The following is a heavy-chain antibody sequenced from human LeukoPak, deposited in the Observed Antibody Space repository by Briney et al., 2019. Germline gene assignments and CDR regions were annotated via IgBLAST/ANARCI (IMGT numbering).Heavy chain of an antibody. Sequence: GGSLRLSCVASGFTFRSHGMHWVRQAPGKGLEWVAFIWYDGSNKYYTDSVKGRFTISRDNSKNTLYLQMNSLRAEDTAVYYCAGDRATSYFDYWGQGALVTTSS. CDR3: AGDRATSYFDY. J-gene: IGHJ4*02. D-gene: IGHD1-26*01. CDR1: GFTFRSHG. CDR2: IWYDGSNK. V-gene: IGHV3-33*01.